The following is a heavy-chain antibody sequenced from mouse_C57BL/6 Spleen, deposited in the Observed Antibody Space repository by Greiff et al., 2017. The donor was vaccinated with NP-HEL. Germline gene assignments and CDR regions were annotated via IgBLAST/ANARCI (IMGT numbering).Heavy chain of an antibody. J-gene: IGHJ2*01. CDR1: GYAFSSSW. V-gene: IGHV1-82*01. Sequence: QVQLKESGPELVKPGASVKISCKASGYAFSSSWMNWVKQRPGKGLEWIGRIYPGDGDTNYNGKFKGKATLTADKSSSTAYMQLSSLTSEDSAVYFCARSHPSHYYGSSYFDYWGQGTTLTVSS. CDR2: IYPGDGDT. D-gene: IGHD1-1*01. CDR3: ARSHPSHYYGSSYFDY.